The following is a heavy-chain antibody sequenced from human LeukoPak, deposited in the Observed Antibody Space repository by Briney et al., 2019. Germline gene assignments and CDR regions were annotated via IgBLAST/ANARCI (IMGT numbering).Heavy chain of an antibody. V-gene: IGHV1-2*06. D-gene: IGHD3-22*01. J-gene: IGHJ4*02. Sequence: ASVKVSCKASGYTFTGCYMHWVRQAPGQGLEWLGRISPNSGGTNYAQKFQGRVTMTRDTSISTAYMELSRLRSDDTAVYYCAAYDSSGYYYARGSLDYWGQGTLVTVSS. CDR2: ISPNSGGT. CDR3: AAYDSSGYYYARGSLDY. CDR1: GYTFTGCY.